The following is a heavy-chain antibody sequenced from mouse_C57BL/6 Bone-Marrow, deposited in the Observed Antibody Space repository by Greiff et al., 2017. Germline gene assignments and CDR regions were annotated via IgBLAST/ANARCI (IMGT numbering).Heavy chain of an antibody. V-gene: IGHV2-5*01. D-gene: IGHD2-4*01. Sequence: VKLMESGPGLVQPSQSLSITCTVSGFSLTSYGVHWVRQSPGKGLELLGVIWRGGGTDYNAAFMSRLSITKDNSKSQVFFKMNSLQTDDTAIYYCAKDDYDADYYAMDYWGQGTSVTVSA. CDR3: AKDDYDADYYAMDY. CDR1: GFSLTSYG. J-gene: IGHJ4*01. CDR2: IWRGGGT.